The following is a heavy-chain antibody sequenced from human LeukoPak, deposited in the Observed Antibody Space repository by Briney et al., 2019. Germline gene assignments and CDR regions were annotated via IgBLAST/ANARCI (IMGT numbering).Heavy chain of an antibody. CDR2: IYYSGRT. CDR1: GGSISSGGYY. J-gene: IGHJ6*02. D-gene: IGHD2-2*01. CDR3: ARDLCPTGTLREHYCAIEV. Sequence: SQTLSLTCTVSGGSISSGGYYWSWIRQHPGEGLEWIGYIYYSGRTYYNPSLKNRVTISVHTSKNQFSLQLNCVTAAGTAVYYCARDLCPTGTLREHYCAIEVWGQRTTVTVS. V-gene: IGHV4-31*03.